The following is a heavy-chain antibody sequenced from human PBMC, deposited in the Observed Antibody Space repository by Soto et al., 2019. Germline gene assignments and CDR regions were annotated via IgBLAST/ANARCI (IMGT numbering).Heavy chain of an antibody. CDR3: ARGSSSYYDYGMDV. V-gene: IGHV4-30-2*01. J-gene: IGHJ6*02. D-gene: IGHD2-2*01. CDR2: IYDSGST. Sequence: QLQLLESGSGLVRPSQTLSLTCAVSGDSISRGGYSWTWIRQPPGKALEWIGNIYDSGSTSYNPSLKSRVTMSVDLSKNQFSLKLTSVTAADTAVYFCARGSSSYYDYGMDVWGQGTTVTVSS. CDR1: GDSISRGGYS.